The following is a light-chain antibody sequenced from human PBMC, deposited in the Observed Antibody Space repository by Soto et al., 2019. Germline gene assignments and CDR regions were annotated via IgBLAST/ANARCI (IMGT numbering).Light chain of an antibody. V-gene: IGKV1-8*01. CDR1: QGISSY. J-gene: IGKJ2*01. CDR2: AAS. Sequence: AIRMTQAPSSCSASTGDRVTITCRASQGISSYLAWYQQKPGKAPKLLIYAASTLQSGVPSRFSGSGSGTDFTLTISCLQSEDFATYYCQQYYSYPLYTFGQGTKLEIK. CDR3: QQYYSYPLYT.